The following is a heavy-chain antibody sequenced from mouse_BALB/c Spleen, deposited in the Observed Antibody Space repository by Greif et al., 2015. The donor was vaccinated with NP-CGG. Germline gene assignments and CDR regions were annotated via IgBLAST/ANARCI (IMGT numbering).Heavy chain of an antibody. V-gene: IGHV5-12-2*01. CDR1: GFTFSSYT. CDR2: ISNGGGST. J-gene: IGHJ4*01. D-gene: IGHD2-4*01. CDR3: ARHERGRSTMIIYYAMDY. Sequence: EVKLVESGGGLVQPGGSLKLSCAASGFTFSSYTMSWVRQTPEKRLEWVAYISNGGGSTYYPDTVKGRFTISRDNAKNTLYLQRSSLKSEDTAMYYCARHERGRSTMIIYYAMDYWGQGTSVTVSS.